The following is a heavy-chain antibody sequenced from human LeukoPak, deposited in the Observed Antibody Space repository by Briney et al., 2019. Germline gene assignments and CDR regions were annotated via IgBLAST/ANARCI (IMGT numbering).Heavy chain of an antibody. V-gene: IGHV3-23*01. Sequence: GSLRLSCVVSGISLTNYAMTWVRQAPGKGLQWVSYISERGGSTTYADSAKGRFTISRDTSLNTLYLQMNNLRAEDTAVYFCAKRGVVIRGLLVIGYHQEAYHYDFWGQGVVVTVSS. CDR1: GISLTNYA. CDR3: AKRGVVIRGLLVIGYHQEAYHYDF. CDR2: ISERGGST. J-gene: IGHJ4*02. D-gene: IGHD3-10*01.